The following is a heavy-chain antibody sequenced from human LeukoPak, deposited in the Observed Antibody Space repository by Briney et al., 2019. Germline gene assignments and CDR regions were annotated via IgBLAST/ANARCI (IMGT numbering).Heavy chain of an antibody. J-gene: IGHJ4*02. CDR1: GLTFNNYV. D-gene: IGHD1-1*01. CDR2: ISSSARST. Sequence: GGSLRLSCATSGLTFNNYVMTWVRQAPEKGLEWVSSISSSARSTYYADSVRGRFTISRDNSKNTLSLQMNTLRADDTAVYYCAKEVPYLDYWGRGTLVTVSS. CDR3: AKEVPYLDY. V-gene: IGHV3-23*01.